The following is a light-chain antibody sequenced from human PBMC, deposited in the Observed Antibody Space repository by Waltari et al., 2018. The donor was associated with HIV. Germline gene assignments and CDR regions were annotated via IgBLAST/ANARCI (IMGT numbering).Light chain of an antibody. CDR3: QQYGNSPRYT. V-gene: IGKV3-20*01. CDR1: QSVSSNY. J-gene: IGKJ2*01. Sequence: EIVLTQSPGTLSLSPGERATLSCRASQSVSSNYLTWYQQKPGRAPRLLIYVASSRATGIPCRCSGSGSETDFTLTISRLEPEDFAVYYCQQYGNSPRYTFGQGTKLEIK. CDR2: VAS.